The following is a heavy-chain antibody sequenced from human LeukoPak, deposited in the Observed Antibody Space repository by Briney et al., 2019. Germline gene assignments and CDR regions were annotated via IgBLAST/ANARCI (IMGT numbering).Heavy chain of an antibody. Sequence: LSLTCTVSGYSISSGYYWGWIRQPPGKGLEWVSYISSSGSTIYYADSVKGRFTISRDNAKNSLYLQMNSLRAEDTAVYYCARLRAARPPYYYYYMDVWGKGTTVTVSS. CDR2: ISSSGSTI. D-gene: IGHD6-6*01. V-gene: IGHV3-11*04. CDR1: GYSISSGYY. J-gene: IGHJ6*03. CDR3: ARLRAARPPYYYYYMDV.